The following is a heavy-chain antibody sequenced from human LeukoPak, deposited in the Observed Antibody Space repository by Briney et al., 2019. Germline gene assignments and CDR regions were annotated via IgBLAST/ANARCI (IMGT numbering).Heavy chain of an antibody. CDR1: GYTFPDYF. CDR3: ASHPTYYDFWSGYYAFDY. D-gene: IGHD3-3*01. V-gene: IGHV1-18*04. CDR2: ISAYNGNT. J-gene: IGHJ4*02. Sequence: ASVKVSCKASGYTFPDYFIHWVRQAPGQGLEWMGWISAYNGNTNYAQKLQGRVTMTTDTSTSTAYMELRSLRSDDTAVYYCASHPTYYDFWSGYYAFDYWGQGTLVTVSS.